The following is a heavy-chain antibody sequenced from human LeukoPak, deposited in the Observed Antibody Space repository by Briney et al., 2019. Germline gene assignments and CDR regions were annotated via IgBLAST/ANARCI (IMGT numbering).Heavy chain of an antibody. CDR1: GFTFSSYW. J-gene: IGHJ5*02. V-gene: IGHV3-7*01. CDR2: IKQDGSEK. Sequence: GGSLRLSCAASGFTFSSYWMSWVRQAPGKGLEWVANIKQDGSEKYYVDSVKGRFTISRGNAKNSLYLQMNSLRAEDTAVYYCAGAPPRTTVTTNWFDPWGQGTLVTVSS. D-gene: IGHD4-17*01. CDR3: AGAPPRTTVTTNWFDP.